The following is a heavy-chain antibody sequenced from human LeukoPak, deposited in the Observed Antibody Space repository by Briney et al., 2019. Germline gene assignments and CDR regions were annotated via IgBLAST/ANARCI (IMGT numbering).Heavy chain of an antibody. CDR3: VRVSSGWLDFDY. CDR2: TNPNSGKT. J-gene: IGHJ4*02. V-gene: IGHV1-8*02. D-gene: IGHD6-19*01. Sequence: ASVKVSCKASGYTFINYDINWVQQAPGQGLEWMGWTNPNSGKTGYARKFQGRITMTRDTSISTAYMELSSLTSEDTAVYYCVRVSSGWLDFDYWGQGTLVTVSS. CDR1: GYTFINYD.